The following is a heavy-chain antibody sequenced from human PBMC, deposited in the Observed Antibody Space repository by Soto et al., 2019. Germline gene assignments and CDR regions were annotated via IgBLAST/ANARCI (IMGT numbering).Heavy chain of an antibody. CDR3: ARDQSWHDLLWWFDP. CDR1: GDSISSYY. J-gene: IGHJ5*02. Sequence: SETLSLTCAVSGDSISSYYCMWIRQPPGKGLESIGYLYYGRSANYNPSLKSRVTLSVDTSTNQCSLTLSSMTAADTAVYYCARDQSWHDLLWWFDPWGQGTLVTVSS. V-gene: IGHV4-59*01. D-gene: IGHD1-1*01. CDR2: LYYGRSA.